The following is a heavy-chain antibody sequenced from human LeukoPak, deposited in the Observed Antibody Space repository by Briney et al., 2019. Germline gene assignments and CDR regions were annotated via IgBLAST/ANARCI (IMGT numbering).Heavy chain of an antibody. V-gene: IGHV3-21*01. CDR2: ISSGSSYI. J-gene: IGHJ4*02. CDR1: AFTFSSYN. D-gene: IGHD6-19*01. Sequence: GGSLRLSCAASAFTFSSYNMNWVRQAPGQGLEWVSSISSGSSYIYYADSVKGRFTISRDNAKNSLYLQMNSLRAEDTAVYYCASVAVAGYFDSWGQGTLVTVSS. CDR3: ASVAVAGYFDS.